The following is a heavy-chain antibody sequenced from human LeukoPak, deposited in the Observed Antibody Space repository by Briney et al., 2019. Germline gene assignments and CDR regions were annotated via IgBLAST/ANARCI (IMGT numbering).Heavy chain of an antibody. J-gene: IGHJ2*01. D-gene: IGHD6-13*01. CDR1: GFTFSSYW. CDR2: IKQDGSEK. Sequence: GGSLRLSCAASGFTFSSYWMSWVRQAPGKGLEWVANIKQDGSEKYYVDSVKGRFTISRDNAKNSLYLQMNSLRAEDTAVYYCAKAPAEGQQLAWYFDLWGRGTLVTVSS. CDR3: AKAPAEGQQLAWYFDL. V-gene: IGHV3-7*01.